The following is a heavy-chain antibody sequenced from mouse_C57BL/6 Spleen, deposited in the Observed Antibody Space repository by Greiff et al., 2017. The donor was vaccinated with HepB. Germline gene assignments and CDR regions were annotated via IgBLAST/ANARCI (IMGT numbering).Heavy chain of an antibody. CDR1: GYAFSSSW. Sequence: QVQLQQSGPELVKPGASVKISCKASGYAFSSSWMNWVKQRPGKGLEWIGRIYPGDGDTNYNGKFKGKATMTADKSSSTAYIQLSSLTSEDSAVYFCARATTAYVDYWGQGTTLTVSS. V-gene: IGHV1-82*01. J-gene: IGHJ2*01. CDR2: IYPGDGDT. D-gene: IGHD1-2*01. CDR3: ARATTAYVDY.